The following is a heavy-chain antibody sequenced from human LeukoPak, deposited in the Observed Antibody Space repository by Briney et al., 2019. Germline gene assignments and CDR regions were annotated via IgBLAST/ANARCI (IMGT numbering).Heavy chain of an antibody. Sequence: GESLKISCRGSGYSFSNYWIGWVRQLPGKGLEWRGIIYPADSDTRYSPSFQGQVTISADKSISTAYMQGSSVEASDTAMYYCAGGASGYDYDYWGQGTLVTVSS. V-gene: IGHV5-51*01. CDR2: IYPADSDT. CDR3: AGGASGYDYDY. CDR1: GYSFSNYW. D-gene: IGHD5-12*01. J-gene: IGHJ4*02.